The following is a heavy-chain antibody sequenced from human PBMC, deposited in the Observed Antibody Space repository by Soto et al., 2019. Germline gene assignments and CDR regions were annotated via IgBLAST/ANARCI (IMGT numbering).Heavy chain of an antibody. CDR3: AREGGDIVQMVYALPWY. V-gene: IGHV1-2*02. J-gene: IGHJ4*02. CDR2: INPNSGAT. CDR1: GYTFTDYY. Sequence: ASVKVSCKASGYTFTDYYMHWVRQAPGQGLEWMGWINPNSGATSYAQRFQGRVTMTSDTSISTAYMELSRLTSDDTAVYYCAREGGDIVQMVYALPWYWGQGTLFT. D-gene: IGHD2-8*01.